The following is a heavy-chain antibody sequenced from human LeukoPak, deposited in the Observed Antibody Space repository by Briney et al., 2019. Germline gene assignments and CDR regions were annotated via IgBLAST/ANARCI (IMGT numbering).Heavy chain of an antibody. CDR3: ARDGYNYGSRYYYYYMDV. V-gene: IGHV1-2*06. CDR1: GYTFTGYY. J-gene: IGHJ6*03. Sequence: ASVKVSCKASGYTFTGYYLHWVRQAPGQGLEWMGRINPNSGGTNYAQKFQGRVTMTRDTSISTAYMDLSRLRSDDTAVYYCARDGYNYGSRYYYYYMDVWGKGTTVTVSS. CDR2: INPNSGGT. D-gene: IGHD5-18*01.